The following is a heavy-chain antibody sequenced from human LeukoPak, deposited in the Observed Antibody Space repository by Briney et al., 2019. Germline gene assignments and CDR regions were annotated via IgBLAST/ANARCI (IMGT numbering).Heavy chain of an antibody. D-gene: IGHD5-12*01. J-gene: IGHJ4*02. V-gene: IGHV1-69*04. CDR3: ARDRYSGYDLDY. CDR1: GGTFSSYA. CDR2: IIPILGIA. Sequence: SVKVSCKASGGTFSSYAISWVRQAPGQGLEWTGRIIPILGIANYAQKFQGRVTITADKSTSTAYMELSSLRSEDTAVYYCARDRYSGYDLDYWGQGTLVTVSS.